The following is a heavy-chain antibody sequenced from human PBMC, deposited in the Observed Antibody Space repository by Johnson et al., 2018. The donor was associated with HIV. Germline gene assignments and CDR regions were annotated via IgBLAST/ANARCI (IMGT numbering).Heavy chain of an antibody. Sequence: QMQLVEAGGCLVKPGGSLRLSCAASGLPFSVYYMTWIRQTPGKGLECLAYISTSGSSIYYTDSVKGPVTISRDNAKNSLFLQMNSLRAEDTAIYYCAKDPGKWSDFWSASDAFDVWGQGTMVTVSS. D-gene: IGHD3-3*01. J-gene: IGHJ3*01. CDR3: AKDPGKWSDFWSASDAFDV. CDR1: GLPFSVYY. CDR2: ISTSGSSI. V-gene: IGHV3-11*01.